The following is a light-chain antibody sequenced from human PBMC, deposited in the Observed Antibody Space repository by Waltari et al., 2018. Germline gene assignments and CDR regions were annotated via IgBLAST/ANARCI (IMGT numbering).Light chain of an antibody. V-gene: IGKV3-11*01. Sequence: EIVFTQSPATLPLSPGEGATLPCRASQSISTYLAWYQQKPGQAPRLLMDNASNRTTGIPARFSGSGTGTDFTLTVSSLEPEDFAVYYCQQRGSWPLTFGGGTKVEIK. CDR3: QQRGSWPLT. CDR2: NAS. J-gene: IGKJ4*01. CDR1: QSISTY.